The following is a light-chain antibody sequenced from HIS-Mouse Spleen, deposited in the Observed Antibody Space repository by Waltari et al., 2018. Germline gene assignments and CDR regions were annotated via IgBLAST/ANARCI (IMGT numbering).Light chain of an antibody. V-gene: IGKV1-5*03. J-gene: IGKJ1*01. CDR3: QQLNSYPPT. CDR1: QSISSW. CDR2: KAY. Sequence: DIQMTQSPSTLSASVVDRFTITCRASQSISSWLAWYQQKPGKAPKLLIYKAYSLESGVPSRFSGSGSGTEFTLTISSLQPEDFATYYCQQLNSYPPTFGQGTKVEIK.